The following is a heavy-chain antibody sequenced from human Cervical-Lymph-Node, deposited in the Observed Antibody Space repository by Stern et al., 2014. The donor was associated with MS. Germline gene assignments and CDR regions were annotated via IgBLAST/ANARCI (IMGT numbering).Heavy chain of an antibody. V-gene: IGHV1-69*04. CDR2: ITPMVGIV. CDR3: AKDNADTTVGADIDY. CDR1: EGAFITES. D-gene: IGHD1-26*01. J-gene: IGHJ4*02. Sequence: VQLVESGAEVKKPGSSVKVSCKASEGAFITESITWVRQAPGQGLEWMGRITPMVGIVNYAQKFQGRVTITADKVTNTVYMELRSLRSEDTAVYYCAKDNADTTVGADIDYWGQGTLVIVSS.